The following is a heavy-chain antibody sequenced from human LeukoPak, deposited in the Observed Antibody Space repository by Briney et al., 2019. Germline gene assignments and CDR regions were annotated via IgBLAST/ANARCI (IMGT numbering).Heavy chain of an antibody. V-gene: IGHV3-20*04. CDR2: INWNGGGT. CDR1: GFTFDDYG. J-gene: IGHJ6*03. CDR3: ARDVSSPHLYYYYYMDV. Sequence: GGSLRLSCAASGFTFDDYGMSWVRQAPGKGPEWVSGINWNGGGTGYADSVKGRFTISRDNAKNSLYLQMNSLRAEDTALYYCARDVSSPHLYYYYYMDVWGKGTTVTVSS. D-gene: IGHD6-13*01.